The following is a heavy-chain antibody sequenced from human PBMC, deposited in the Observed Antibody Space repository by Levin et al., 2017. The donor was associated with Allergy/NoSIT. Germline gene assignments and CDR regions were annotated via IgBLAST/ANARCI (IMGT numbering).Heavy chain of an antibody. Sequence: PSETLSLTCTVSGGSISSFYWSWIRQPPGKNLEWIGYIYYSGSTYYNPSLKSRVTISVDTSKNQLSLRLSSVTAADTAVYYCARQCYDILTGYYNFDYWGQGTLVTVSS. D-gene: IGHD3-9*01. CDR3: ARQCYDILTGYYNFDY. CDR2: IYYSGST. V-gene: IGHV4-59*08. J-gene: IGHJ4*02. CDR1: GGSISSFY.